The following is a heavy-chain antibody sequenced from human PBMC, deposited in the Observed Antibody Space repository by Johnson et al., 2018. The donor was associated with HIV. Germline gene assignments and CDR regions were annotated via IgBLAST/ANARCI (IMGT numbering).Heavy chain of an antibody. Sequence: VQLVESGGGVVQPGRSLRLSCAASGFTFSSHPMHWVRQAPGKGLEWVSVIYSGGNTYYADSVKGRFTISRDNSKNTLYLQMNSLRVEDTALYYCARVPGSRAGDAFDVWGTGTMVTVSS. CDR2: IYSGGNT. D-gene: IGHD1-1*01. J-gene: IGHJ3*01. CDR1: GFTFSSHP. CDR3: ARVPGSRAGDAFDV. V-gene: IGHV3-66*01.